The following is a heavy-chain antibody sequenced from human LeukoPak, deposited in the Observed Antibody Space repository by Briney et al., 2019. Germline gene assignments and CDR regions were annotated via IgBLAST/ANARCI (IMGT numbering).Heavy chain of an antibody. CDR1: GYTFTSYG. Sequence: GASVKVSCKASGYTFTSYGISWVRQAPGQGLEWMGWISAYNGNTNYAQKLQGRVTMTTDTSTSTAYMELRSLRSDDTAVYYCARDGIVVVPAAHGYYMDVWGKGTTATVSS. V-gene: IGHV1-18*01. CDR2: ISAYNGNT. D-gene: IGHD2-2*01. J-gene: IGHJ6*03. CDR3: ARDGIVVVPAAHGYYMDV.